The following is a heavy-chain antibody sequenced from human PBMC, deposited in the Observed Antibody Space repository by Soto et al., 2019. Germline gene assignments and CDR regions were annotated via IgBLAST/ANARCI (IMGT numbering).Heavy chain of an antibody. Sequence: QITLKESTPTLVKPTQTLTLTCTFSGFSLSTSGVGVGWIRQPPGKALEWLALIYWDDDRRYSPSLKSRLTITKETSKNHGVPTMTNIDPVDTATYYCAPSPWTGTKAYFDYWGQGTLVTVSS. CDR1: GFSLSTSGVG. J-gene: IGHJ4*02. D-gene: IGHD1-1*01. CDR2: IYWDDDR. V-gene: IGHV2-5*02. CDR3: APSPWTGTKAYFDY.